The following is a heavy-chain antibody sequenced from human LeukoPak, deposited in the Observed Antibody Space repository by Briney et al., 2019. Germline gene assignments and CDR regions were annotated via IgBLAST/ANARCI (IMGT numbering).Heavy chain of an antibody. V-gene: IGHV1-18*01. CDR2: ISAYNGNT. D-gene: IGHD3-22*01. J-gene: IGHJ4*02. CDR1: GYTFTRYG. Sequence: ASVKVSCKASGYTFTRYGISWVRQAPRQGLEWMGWISAYNGNTNYAQKLQGRVTMTTDTSTSTAYMELRSLRSDDTAVYYCAGGGLTYYYDSSGYYGDYWGQGTLVTVSS. CDR3: AGGGLTYYYDSSGYYGDY.